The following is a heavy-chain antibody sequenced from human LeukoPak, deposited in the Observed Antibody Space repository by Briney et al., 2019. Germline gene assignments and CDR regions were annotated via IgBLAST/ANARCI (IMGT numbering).Heavy chain of an antibody. CDR2: IYYSGST. V-gene: IGHV4-59*11. J-gene: IGHJ4*02. Sequence: PSETLSLTCTVSGGSISGHYWSWIRRPPGKGLEWIGYIYYSGSTNYNPSLKSRVTISVDTSKNQFSLKLSSVTAADTAVYYCARYYYESSGYYILDYWGQGTLVTVSS. CDR1: GGSISGHY. CDR3: ARYYYESSGYYILDY. D-gene: IGHD3-22*01.